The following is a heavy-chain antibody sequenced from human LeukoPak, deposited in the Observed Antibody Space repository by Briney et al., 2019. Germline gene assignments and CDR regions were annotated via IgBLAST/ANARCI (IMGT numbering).Heavy chain of an antibody. J-gene: IGHJ4*02. CDR1: GYTFTSYG. Sequence: ASVKVSCKASGYTFTSYGISWVRQAPGQGLEWMGWISAYSGNTNYAQKLQGRVTMTTDTSTSTAYMELRSLRSDDTAVYYCARDGGIVVVPAAIDYWGQGTLVTVSS. D-gene: IGHD2-2*02. CDR3: ARDGGIVVVPAAIDY. V-gene: IGHV1-18*01. CDR2: ISAYSGNT.